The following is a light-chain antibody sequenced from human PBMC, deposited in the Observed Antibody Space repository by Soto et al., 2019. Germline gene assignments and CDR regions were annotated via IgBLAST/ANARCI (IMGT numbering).Light chain of an antibody. J-gene: IGKJ1*01. Sequence: ETVLTQSPGSLSLSLGDRATLSCRASQTVSNSDLAWYQQKPGQAPRLLIYGTSSRATGIPDRFSGSGSGTDFTLTINRLEPEDFVIYYCQQYGSSPWTFGQGTKVEIK. CDR2: GTS. CDR3: QQYGSSPWT. V-gene: IGKV3-20*01. CDR1: QTVSNSD.